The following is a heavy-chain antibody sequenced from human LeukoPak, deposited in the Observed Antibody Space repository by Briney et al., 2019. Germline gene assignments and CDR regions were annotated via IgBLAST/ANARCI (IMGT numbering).Heavy chain of an antibody. D-gene: IGHD3-10*01. V-gene: IGHV4-4*07. CDR1: GGSISGSY. J-gene: IGHJ6*03. CDR2: IYTTGST. Sequence: PSETLSLTCTVSGGSISGSYWSWIRQPAGKGLEWIGRIYTTGSTNYNPSLKSRVTISVDKSKNQFSLKMSSVTATDPLFVSCARGTYGSGSRVYYYYMDVWGKGTTVTVSS. CDR3: ARGTYGSGSRVYYYYMDV.